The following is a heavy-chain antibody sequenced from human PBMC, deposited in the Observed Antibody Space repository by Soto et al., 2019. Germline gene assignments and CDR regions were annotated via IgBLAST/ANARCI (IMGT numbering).Heavy chain of an antibody. J-gene: IGHJ5*02. V-gene: IGHV4-30-4*01. CDR1: GGSISSGDYY. D-gene: IGHD6-13*01. Sequence: SETLSLSCTVSGGSISSGDYYWSWIRQPPGKGLEWIGYIYYSGSTYYNPSLKSRVTISVDTSKNQFSLKLSSVTAADTAVYYCAREGYGIGNWFDPWGQGTLVTVSS. CDR2: IYYSGST. CDR3: AREGYGIGNWFDP.